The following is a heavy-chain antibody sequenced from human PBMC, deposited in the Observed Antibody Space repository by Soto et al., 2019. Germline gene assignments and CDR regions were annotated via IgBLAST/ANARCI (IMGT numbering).Heavy chain of an antibody. J-gene: IGHJ6*02. D-gene: IGHD2-2*01. CDR2: ISYEGSNN. CDR1: GFTFNSHG. V-gene: IGHV3-30*03. CDR3: ARGAEYQLLSRDYFYGMDV. Sequence: QVQLVEAGGGVVQPGRSLRLSCGASGFTFNSHGMHWVRQAPGKGLEWVEVISYEGSNNFYAESVKGRFTISRDNSKNTLYLQMNSLRREDTAVYYCARGAEYQLLSRDYFYGMDVWGQGTTVTVSS.